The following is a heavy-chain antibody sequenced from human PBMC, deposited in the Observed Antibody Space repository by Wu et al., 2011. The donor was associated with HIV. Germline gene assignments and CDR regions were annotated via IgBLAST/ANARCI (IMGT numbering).Heavy chain of an antibody. Sequence: QVQLVQSGAEVRKPGSSVKVSCKASGGTFTSYAISWVRQAPGQGLEWMGGIIPILGTTNYAQKFQDKVTITADKFTSTVYMELSSLRSEDTAVYYCARDPLRPLMMTTVTLFDYWGQGTLVTVSS. J-gene: IGHJ4*02. D-gene: IGHD4-17*01. V-gene: IGHV1-69*14. CDR3: ARDPLRPLMMTTVTLFDY. CDR2: IIPILGTT. CDR1: GGTFTSYA.